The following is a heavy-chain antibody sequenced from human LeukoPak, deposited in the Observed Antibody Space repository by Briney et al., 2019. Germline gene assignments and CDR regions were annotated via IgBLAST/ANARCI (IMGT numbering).Heavy chain of an antibody. Sequence: ASVKVSCKASGYTFTGYYMHWVRQAPGQGLEWMGWINPNSGGTNYAQKFQGRVTMTRDTSISTAYMELSRLRSDDTAVYYCASLRYCSSTSCYGSIWGQGILVTVSS. CDR1: GYTFTGYY. J-gene: IGHJ4*02. D-gene: IGHD2-2*01. V-gene: IGHV1-2*02. CDR3: ASLRYCSSTSCYGSI. CDR2: INPNSGGT.